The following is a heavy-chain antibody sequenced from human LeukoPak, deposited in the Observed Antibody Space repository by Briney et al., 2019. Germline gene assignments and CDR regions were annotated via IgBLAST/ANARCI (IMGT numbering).Heavy chain of an antibody. CDR1: GFTFTTYW. D-gene: IGHD6-25*01. J-gene: IGHJ6*04. CDR2: IKQDGSEK. V-gene: IGHV3-7*01. Sequence: GGPLRLSCDASGFTFTTYWMTWVRQAPGKGLEWVATIKQDGSEKYYMDSMKGRFIISRDNAKNPLHLHMNSLRAEDTAVYYCARDGTPIHSSGWVYMDVWGKGTTVTISS. CDR3: ARDGTPIHSSGWVYMDV.